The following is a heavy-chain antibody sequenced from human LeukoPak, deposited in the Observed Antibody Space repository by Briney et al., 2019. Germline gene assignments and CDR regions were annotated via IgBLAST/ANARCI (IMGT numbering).Heavy chain of an antibody. CDR3: ARGRKWVVRGVMVY. CDR2: INPSGGST. Sequence: GASVKVSCKASGYTFTSYYMHWVRQAPGQGLEWMGIINPSGGSTNYTQKFQGRVTMTRNTSISTAYMELSSLRSEDTAVYYCARGRKWVVRGVMVYWGQGTLVTVSS. J-gene: IGHJ4*02. D-gene: IGHD3-10*01. V-gene: IGHV1-46*01. CDR1: GYTFTSYY.